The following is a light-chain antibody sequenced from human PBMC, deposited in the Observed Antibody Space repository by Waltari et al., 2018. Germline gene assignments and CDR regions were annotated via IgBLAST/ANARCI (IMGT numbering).Light chain of an antibody. CDR2: DAS. J-gene: IGKJ4*01. Sequence: DIQMTQSPSSLSASVGDRVTITCQATQDINNFLNWYQQKPGRAPSPLIYDASNLETGVTSRFSGSGSVTHFTLTISSLQTEDSATYYCQQYDTLPPSFGGGTKVEI. CDR1: QDINNF. V-gene: IGKV1-33*01. CDR3: QQYDTLPPS.